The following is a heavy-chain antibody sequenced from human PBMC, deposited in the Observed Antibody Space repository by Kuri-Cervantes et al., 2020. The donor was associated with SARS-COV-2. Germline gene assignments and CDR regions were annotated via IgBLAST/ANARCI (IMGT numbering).Heavy chain of an antibody. V-gene: IGHV2-26*01. CDR2: IFSNDEK. Sequence: SGPTLVKPTETLTLTCTVSGFLLSTSGMCVSWIRQPPGKALEWLAHIFSNDEKSYSTSLKSRLTISKDTSKSQVVLTMTNMDPVDTATYYCAHSRSSSWYSGDNWFDPWGQGTLVTVSS. D-gene: IGHD6-13*01. CDR1: GFLLSTSGMC. CDR3: AHSRSSSWYSGDNWFDP. J-gene: IGHJ5*02.